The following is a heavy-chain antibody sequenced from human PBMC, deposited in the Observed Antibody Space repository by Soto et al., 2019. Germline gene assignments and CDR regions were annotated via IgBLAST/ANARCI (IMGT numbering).Heavy chain of an antibody. J-gene: IGHJ4*02. Sequence: GGSLRLSCAASGFTFSSYGMHWVRQAPGKGLEWVAVISYDGSNKYNADSVKGRFTISRDNSKNTLYLQMNSLRAEDTAVYYCAKTRNDPLIVATSLVYWGQGTLVTVSS. CDR2: ISYDGSNK. CDR1: GFTFSSYG. CDR3: AKTRNDPLIVATSLVY. D-gene: IGHD5-12*01. V-gene: IGHV3-30*18.